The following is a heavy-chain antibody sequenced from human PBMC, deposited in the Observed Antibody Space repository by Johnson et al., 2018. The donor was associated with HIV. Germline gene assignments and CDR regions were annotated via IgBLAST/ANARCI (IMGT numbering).Heavy chain of an antibody. CDR2: ISYDGSNK. CDR1: GFTFSSYA. V-gene: IGHV3-30*04. D-gene: IGHD3-10*01. CDR3: ARALPWYYGSGSYPDAFDI. J-gene: IGHJ3*02. Sequence: QVQLVESGGGVVQPGRSLRLSCAASGFTFSSYAMHWVRQAPGKGLEWVAVISYDGSNKYYVDSVKGRFTISRDNAKNSLYLQMNSPRAEDTAVYYCARALPWYYGSGSYPDAFDIWGQGTMVTGYS.